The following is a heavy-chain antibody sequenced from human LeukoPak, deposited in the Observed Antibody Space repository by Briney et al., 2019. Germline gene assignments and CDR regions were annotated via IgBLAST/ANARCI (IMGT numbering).Heavy chain of an antibody. Sequence: GGSLRLSCAASGFTFDDYGMSWVRQAPGKGLEWVSGIYWNGGGTGYADSVKGRFTISRDNAKNSLYLQMNSLRAEDTALYYCARAVGRGYSYGCDYWGQGTLVTVSS. CDR1: GFTFDDYG. V-gene: IGHV3-20*04. D-gene: IGHD5-18*01. J-gene: IGHJ4*02. CDR3: ARAVGRGYSYGCDY. CDR2: IYWNGGGT.